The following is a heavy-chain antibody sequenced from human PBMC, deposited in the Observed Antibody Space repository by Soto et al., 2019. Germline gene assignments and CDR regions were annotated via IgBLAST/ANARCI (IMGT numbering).Heavy chain of an antibody. CDR3: ARVLYYGSVSYSPYGMDV. CDR2: VSPPFRTS. V-gene: IGHV1-69*01. CDR1: GVSFNNNG. Sequence: QVQLVQSGAEVKKPGSSVKVSCKTSGVSFNNNGIGWVRQAPGHGLEWMGGVSPPFRTSNYARKFQGSIPITADASTGTVNMELSSLTSEDTAQYYCARVLYYGSVSYSPYGMDVWGQGTKVTVSS. D-gene: IGHD3-10*01. J-gene: IGHJ6*02.